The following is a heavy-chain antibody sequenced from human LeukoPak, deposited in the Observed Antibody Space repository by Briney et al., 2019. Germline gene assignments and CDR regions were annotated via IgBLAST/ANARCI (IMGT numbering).Heavy chain of an antibody. CDR1: GGSFSGYY. CDR3: AFWGYCSGGSCYSYYMDV. V-gene: IGHV4-34*01. J-gene: IGHJ6*03. Sequence: SETLSLTCAVYGGSFSGYYWSWIRQPPGKGLEWIGEINHSGSTNYNPSLKSRVTISVDTSKNQFSLKLSSVTAADTAVYYCAFWGYCSGGSCYSYYMDVWGKGTTVTVSS. D-gene: IGHD2-15*01. CDR2: INHSGST.